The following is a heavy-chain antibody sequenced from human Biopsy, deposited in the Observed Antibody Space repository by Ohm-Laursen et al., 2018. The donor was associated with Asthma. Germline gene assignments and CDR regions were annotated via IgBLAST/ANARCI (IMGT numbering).Heavy chain of an antibody. CDR2: NMTVFGTT. CDR1: GGTFSNFA. J-gene: IGHJ6*02. D-gene: IGHD6-19*01. CDR3: GRCQVGYSSGWSLLLKKIYYSGMDV. Sequence: SVKVSCKVPGGTFSNFAISRVRQAPGQGLEWLGGNMTVFGTTNYAQKFQGRVTITADESTSTAYMEVTSLRSEDTAIYYCGRCQVGYSSGWSLLLKKIYYSGMDVWGQGTAVTVSS. V-gene: IGHV1-69*13.